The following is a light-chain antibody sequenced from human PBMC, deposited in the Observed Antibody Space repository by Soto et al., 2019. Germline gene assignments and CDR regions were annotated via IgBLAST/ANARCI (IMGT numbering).Light chain of an antibody. CDR2: AAS. CDR1: HDIRND. Sequence: NELTQSPSSLSASVGDRVTITCQASHDIRNDLNWYQQKSGKAPKLLIHAASTLEAGVPSRFSGSGTGTDFTFTISGLQPDDFASYYCQQYDNHPLTFGGGTKVEI. V-gene: IGKV1-33*01. CDR3: QQYDNHPLT. J-gene: IGKJ4*01.